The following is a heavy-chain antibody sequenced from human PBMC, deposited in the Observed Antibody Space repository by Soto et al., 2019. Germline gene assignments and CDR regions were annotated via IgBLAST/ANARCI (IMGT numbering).Heavy chain of an antibody. CDR1: GFTFSSYG. D-gene: IGHD3-9*01. Sequence: QVQLVESGGGVVQPGRSLRLSCAASGFTFSSYGMHWVRQAPGKGLEWVAVISYDGSNKYYADSVKGRFTISRDNSKNTLYLQMHSMRAEDTAVYYCAKDLDDILTDSLDYWGQGPLVTVSS. V-gene: IGHV3-30*18. CDR2: ISYDGSNK. CDR3: AKDLDDILTDSLDY. J-gene: IGHJ4*02.